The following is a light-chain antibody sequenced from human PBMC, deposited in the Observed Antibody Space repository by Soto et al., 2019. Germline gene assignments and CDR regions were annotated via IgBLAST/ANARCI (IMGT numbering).Light chain of an antibody. Sequence: DIQTTQSPSTLSASVADRVSITCQASHDIRKYLNWYQQKPGKAPKILIYAASNFQSGVPSRFSGSGSGTHFTLTISSLQPEDFATYYCQQLHGYPITFGQGTRLEIK. CDR3: QQLHGYPIT. J-gene: IGKJ5*01. V-gene: IGKV1-9*01. CDR1: HDIRKY. CDR2: AAS.